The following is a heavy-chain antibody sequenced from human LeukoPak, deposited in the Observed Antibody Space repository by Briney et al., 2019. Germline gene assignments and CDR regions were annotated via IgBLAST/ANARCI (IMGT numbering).Heavy chain of an antibody. CDR1: GGSFSGYY. CDR3: ARSPRGGSGSYDY. J-gene: IGHJ4*02. CDR2: INHSGST. D-gene: IGHD3-10*01. V-gene: IGHV4-34*01. Sequence: SETLSLTCAVYGGSFSGYYWSWIRQPPGKGLEWIGEINHSGSTNYNPSLKRRVTISVDTSKSQFSLKLSSVTAADTAVYYCARSPRGGSGSYDYWGQGTLVTVSS.